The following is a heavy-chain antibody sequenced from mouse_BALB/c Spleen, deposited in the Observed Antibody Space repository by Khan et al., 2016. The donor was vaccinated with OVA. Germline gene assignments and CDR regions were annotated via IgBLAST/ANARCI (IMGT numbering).Heavy chain of an antibody. CDR2: IIYTGST. D-gene: IGHD2-14*01. J-gene: IGHJ3*01. Sequence: EVQLQESGPSLVKPSQTLSLTCSVTGDSITSGYWNWIRKFPGNKLEYMGHIIYTGSTYYNPSLKSRLSITRHASENQYDLLLNSVTDEDTATYYCARSTYRFAFVYWGQGTLVTVSA. CDR1: GDSITSGY. CDR3: ARSTYRFAFVY. V-gene: IGHV3-8*02.